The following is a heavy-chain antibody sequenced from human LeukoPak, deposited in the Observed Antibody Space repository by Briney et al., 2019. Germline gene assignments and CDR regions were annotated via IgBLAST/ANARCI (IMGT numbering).Heavy chain of an antibody. V-gene: IGHV3-33*06. CDR2: IWYDGSNK. J-gene: IGHJ5*02. Sequence: GGSLRLSCAASGFTFSSYGMHWVRQAPGKGLEWVAVIWYDGSNKYYADSVKGRFTISRDNSKNTLYLQMNSLRAEDTAVYYCAKRPNSGSFNWFDPWGQGTLVTVSS. CDR3: AKRPNSGSFNWFDP. D-gene: IGHD1-26*01. CDR1: GFTFSSYG.